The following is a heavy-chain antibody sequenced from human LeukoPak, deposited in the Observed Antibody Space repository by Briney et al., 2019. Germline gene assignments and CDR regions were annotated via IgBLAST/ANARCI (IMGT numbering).Heavy chain of an antibody. CDR3: ARDSRPYYASGTSFDY. CDR1: GFTFSSYG. CDR2: IWYDGNNK. J-gene: IGHJ4*02. D-gene: IGHD3-10*01. V-gene: IGHV3-33*01. Sequence: AGGSLRLPCAASGFTFSSYGMHWVRQAPGKGLEWVAVIWYDGNNKYYADSVKGRFTISRDNSKNTLHLQMSSLRAEDTAVYYCARDSRPYYASGTSFDYWGQGTLVTVSS.